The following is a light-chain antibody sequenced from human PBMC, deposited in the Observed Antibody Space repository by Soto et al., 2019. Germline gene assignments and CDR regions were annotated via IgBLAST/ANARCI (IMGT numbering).Light chain of an antibody. V-gene: IGLV2-14*03. CDR3: SSYTSSSTYVV. CDR1: SSDVGGYNY. Sequence: QSALTQPASVSGSPGQSITISCTGTSSDVGGYNYVSWYQQHPGKAPKLMIYDVINRPSGVSYRFSGSKSGNSASLTIFGLQAEDEADYYCSSYTSSSTYVVFGGGTKVTVL. J-gene: IGLJ2*01. CDR2: DVI.